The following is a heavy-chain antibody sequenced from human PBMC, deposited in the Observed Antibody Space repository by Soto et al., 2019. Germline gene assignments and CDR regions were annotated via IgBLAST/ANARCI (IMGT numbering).Heavy chain of an antibody. CDR3: ARALEYSSSVGDYYYGMDV. J-gene: IGHJ6*02. D-gene: IGHD6-6*01. CDR1: GYTFTSYG. V-gene: IGHV1-18*01. Sequence: ASVKVSCKASGYTFTSYGISWVRQAPGQGLEWMGWISPYNGNTNYAQKLQGRVTMTTDTSTSTAYMELRSLRSDDTAVYYCARALEYSSSVGDYYYGMDVWGQGTTVTVSS. CDR2: ISPYNGNT.